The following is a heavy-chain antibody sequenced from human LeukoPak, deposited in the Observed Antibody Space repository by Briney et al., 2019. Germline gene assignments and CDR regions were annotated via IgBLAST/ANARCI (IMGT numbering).Heavy chain of an antibody. Sequence: SETLSLTCTVSGGSLSSYYWSWIRQPPGKGLEWIGYIYYSGSTNYNPSLKSRVTISVDTSKNQFSLKVSSVTAADTAVYYCARGSYDYGDYGWFGPWGQGTLVTGSS. CDR3: ARGSYDYGDYGWFGP. CDR2: IYYSGST. CDR1: GGSLSSYY. D-gene: IGHD4-17*01. V-gene: IGHV4-59*01. J-gene: IGHJ5*02.